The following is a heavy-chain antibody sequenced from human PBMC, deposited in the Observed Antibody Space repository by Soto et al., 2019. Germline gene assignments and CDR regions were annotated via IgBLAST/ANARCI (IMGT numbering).Heavy chain of an antibody. CDR1: GGSVSSGSYH. CDR2: IYYSGST. CDR3: ARDNMRARDGMDV. D-gene: IGHD3-16*01. V-gene: IGHV4-61*01. Sequence: SETLSLTCTVSGGSVSSGSYHWTWIRHPPGNGLEWIGYIYYSGSTNYNPSLKSRVTISVDTSKNQFSLKLSSVTAADTAVYYCARDNMRARDGMDVWGQGTTVTVSS. J-gene: IGHJ6*02.